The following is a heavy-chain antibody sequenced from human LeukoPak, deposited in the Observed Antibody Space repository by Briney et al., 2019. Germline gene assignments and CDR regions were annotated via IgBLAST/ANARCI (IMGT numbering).Heavy chain of an antibody. V-gene: IGHV4-59*01. D-gene: IGHD4-23*01. CDR1: GGSISSYY. CDR2: VYYSGST. Sequence: SETLSLTCTVSGGSISSYYWSWIRQPPGKGLEWIGYVYYSGSTNYNPSLKSRVTISVDTSKNQFSLKLSSVTAADAAVYYCARDGYGGNVDYWGQGTLVTVSS. J-gene: IGHJ4*02. CDR3: ARDGYGGNVDY.